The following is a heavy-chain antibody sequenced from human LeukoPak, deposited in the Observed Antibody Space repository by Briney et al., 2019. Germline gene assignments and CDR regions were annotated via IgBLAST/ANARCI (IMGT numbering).Heavy chain of an antibody. V-gene: IGHV3-48*01. Sequence: GGPLRLSCAASGFTFSSYSMNWVRQAPGKGLEWISYIISTANAIYYADSVKGRFTISGDNAKNSVYLQMNSLRAEDTAVYYCARDSSWSFDYWGQGTLVTVSS. J-gene: IGHJ4*02. D-gene: IGHD3-10*01. CDR1: GFTFSSYS. CDR2: IISTANAI. CDR3: ARDSSWSFDY.